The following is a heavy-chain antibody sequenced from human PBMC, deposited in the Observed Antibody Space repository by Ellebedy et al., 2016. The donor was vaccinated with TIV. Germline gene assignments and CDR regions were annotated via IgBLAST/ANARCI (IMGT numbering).Heavy chain of an antibody. CDR3: SRDQDGMGGTSDY. D-gene: IGHD1-26*01. CDR2: IKQDGSDK. J-gene: IGHJ4*02. CDR1: GFTFSNYW. V-gene: IGHV3-7*01. Sequence: GESLKISCAASGFTFSNYWMTWVRQAPGKGLEWVANIKQDGSDKYYVDSVKGRFTISRDNAKSTLYLQMNGLRAEDTAVYYCSRDQDGMGGTSDYWGQGTLVTVSS.